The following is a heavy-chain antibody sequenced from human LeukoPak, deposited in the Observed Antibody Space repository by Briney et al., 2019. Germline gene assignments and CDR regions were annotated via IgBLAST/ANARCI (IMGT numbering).Heavy chain of an antibody. D-gene: IGHD4-17*01. CDR2: ISSSGSST. Sequence: GGSLRLSCAASGFTFSSYAMSWVRQAPGKGLEWVSAISSSGSSTYYADSVKGRFTISRDNSENTLNLQMNSLRAEDTAVYYCAKGSYGDYDYWGQGTLVTVSS. CDR1: GFTFSSYA. CDR3: AKGSYGDYDY. J-gene: IGHJ4*02. V-gene: IGHV3-23*01.